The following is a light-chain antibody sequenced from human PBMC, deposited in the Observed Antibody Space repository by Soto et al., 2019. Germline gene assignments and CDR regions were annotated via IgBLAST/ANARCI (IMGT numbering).Light chain of an antibody. J-gene: IGKJ1*01. V-gene: IGKV1-39*01. Sequence: QMTQSPSSLSASEGDRVTISCLASQSISSYLNWYQQKPGKAPNLLIYAASSLQSGVPSRFSGSGSGTDFTLTISSLQPEDCATYYCQESYSKSRTFGQGTKADIK. CDR3: QESYSKSRT. CDR2: AAS. CDR1: QSISSY.